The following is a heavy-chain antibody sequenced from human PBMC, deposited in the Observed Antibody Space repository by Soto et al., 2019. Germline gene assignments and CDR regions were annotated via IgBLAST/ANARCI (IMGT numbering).Heavy chain of an antibody. J-gene: IGHJ4*02. CDR3: ARGWGYDSNDYYYAY. V-gene: IGHV1-69*01. D-gene: IGHD3-22*01. CDR2: IIPIFGTA. Sequence: QVQLVQSGAEVRKPGSSVKVSCKASGGTFSRHAISWVRQAPGQGLEWMGGIIPIFGTANPAQKFQGRVTIIADESTSTVNMELSSLRSEDTAMYYCARGWGYDSNDYYYAYWGQGTLVIVSS. CDR1: GGTFSRHA.